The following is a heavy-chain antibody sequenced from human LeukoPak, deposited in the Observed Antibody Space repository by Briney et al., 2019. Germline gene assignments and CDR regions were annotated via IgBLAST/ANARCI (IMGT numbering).Heavy chain of an antibody. CDR1: GFTFDDYA. Sequence: GGSLRLSCAASGFTFDDYAMHWVRQAPGKGLEWVPLISWDGGSTYYADSVKGRFTISRDNSKNSLYLQMNSLRAEDTALYYCAKDALPNKYYEILTGYPDYWGQGTLVTVSS. CDR3: AKDALPNKYYEILTGYPDY. V-gene: IGHV3-43D*03. D-gene: IGHD3-9*01. J-gene: IGHJ4*02. CDR2: ISWDGGST.